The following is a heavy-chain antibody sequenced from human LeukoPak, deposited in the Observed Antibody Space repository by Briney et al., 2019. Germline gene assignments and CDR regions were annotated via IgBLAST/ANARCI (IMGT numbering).Heavy chain of an antibody. CDR3: ARGPLIAAAGTW. CDR1: GFTFSSYG. Sequence: HAGGSLRLSCAASGFTFSSYGMHWVRQAPGKGLEWVAVISYDGSNKYYADSVKGRFTISRDNSKNTLFLQMNSLRAEDTAVYYCARGPLIAAAGTWWGQGTLVTVSS. CDR2: ISYDGSNK. D-gene: IGHD6-13*01. J-gene: IGHJ4*02. V-gene: IGHV3-30*03.